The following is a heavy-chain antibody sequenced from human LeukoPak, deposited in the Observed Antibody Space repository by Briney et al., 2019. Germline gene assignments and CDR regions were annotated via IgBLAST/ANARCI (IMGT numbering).Heavy chain of an antibody. Sequence: SETLSLTCTVSGGSISSSYSYWGWIRQPPGKGLEWIGNIYYSGSTYYNPSLTSRVTVSVDTSENQFSLKLSSVTAADTAVYYCARAHSIASYYYGVDVWGQGTTVTVSS. D-gene: IGHD2/OR15-2a*01. CDR2: IYYSGST. CDR3: ARAHSIASYYYGVDV. J-gene: IGHJ6*02. V-gene: IGHV4-39*07. CDR1: GGSISSSYSY.